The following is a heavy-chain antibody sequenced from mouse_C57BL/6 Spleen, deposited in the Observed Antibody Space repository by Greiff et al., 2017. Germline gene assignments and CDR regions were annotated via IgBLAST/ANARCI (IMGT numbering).Heavy chain of an antibody. V-gene: IGHV5-17*01. J-gene: IGHJ1*03. D-gene: IGHD1-1*01. Sequence: EVMLVESGGGLVKPGGSLKLSCAASGFTFSDYGMHWVRQAPEKGLEWVAYISSGSSTISYADTVKCRFTISRDNAKNTLFLQMTSLRSEDTAMYYCARLYYYDWYFDVWGTGTTVTVSS. CDR2: ISSGSSTI. CDR1: GFTFSDYG. CDR3: ARLYYYDWYFDV.